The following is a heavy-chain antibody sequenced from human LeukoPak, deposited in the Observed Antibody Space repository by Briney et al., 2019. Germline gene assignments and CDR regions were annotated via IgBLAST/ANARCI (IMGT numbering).Heavy chain of an antibody. Sequence: GGSLRLSCASSGFTFSDAWMSWVRQAPGKGLEWVGRIRSKTDGGTTDFAAPVQGRFSISRDDSKNTLYLQMNSLKTEDTGVYYCTTTVTTDSDYWGQGTLVTVSS. CDR3: TTTVTTDSDY. J-gene: IGHJ4*02. D-gene: IGHD4-17*01. V-gene: IGHV3-15*01. CDR1: GFTFSDAW. CDR2: IRSKTDGGTT.